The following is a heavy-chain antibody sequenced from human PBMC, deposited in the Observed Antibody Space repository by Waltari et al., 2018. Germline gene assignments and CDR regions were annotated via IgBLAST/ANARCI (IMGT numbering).Heavy chain of an antibody. CDR1: GFTFSSYA. CDR2: ISYEGSNK. J-gene: IGHJ4*02. V-gene: IGHV3-30-3*01. Sequence: QVQLVESGGGVVQPGRSLRLSCAASGFTFSSYAMHWVRQAPGKGLEWGRVISYEGSNKYDADSVKGRFTISRDNSKNTLYLQMNSLRAEDTAVYYCAREQGYFDYWGQGT. CDR3: AREQGYFDY.